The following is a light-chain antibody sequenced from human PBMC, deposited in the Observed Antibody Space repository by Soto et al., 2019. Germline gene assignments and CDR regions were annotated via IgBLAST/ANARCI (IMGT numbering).Light chain of an antibody. CDR3: ASFTTTSTRV. CDR2: EVS. J-gene: IGLJ1*01. Sequence: QSVLTQPASVSGSPGQSITVSRTGTSSDIGFYNYVSWYQQHPGKAPKLIIYEVSNRPSEVSNRFSGSKSGNTASLTVSGLQAEDEADYYCASFTTTSTRVFGTGTKVTVL. V-gene: IGLV2-14*01. CDR1: SSDIGFYNY.